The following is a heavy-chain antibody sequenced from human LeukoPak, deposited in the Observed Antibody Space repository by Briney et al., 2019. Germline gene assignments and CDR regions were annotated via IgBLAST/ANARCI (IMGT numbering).Heavy chain of an antibody. Sequence: SETLSLTCTVSGGSISSGSYYWSWTRQPAGKGLEWIGRIYTSGSTNYNPSLKGRVTISVDTSKNQFSLKLSSVTAADTAVYYCARDGPAGYGDPLYYYYGMDVWGQGTTVTVSS. CDR1: GGSISSGSYY. V-gene: IGHV4-61*02. J-gene: IGHJ6*02. D-gene: IGHD4-17*01. CDR3: ARDGPAGYGDPLYYYYGMDV. CDR2: IYTSGST.